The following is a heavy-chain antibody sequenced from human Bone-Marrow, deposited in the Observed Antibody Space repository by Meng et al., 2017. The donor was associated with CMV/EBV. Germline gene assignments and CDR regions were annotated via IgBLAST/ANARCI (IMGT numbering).Heavy chain of an antibody. D-gene: IGHD2-2*01. CDR3: ARRILVVPAAILRLHYYGMDV. Sequence: SVKVSCKASGGTFSSYAISWVRQAPGQGLEWMGGIIPILGIANYAQKFQGRVTITADKSTSTAYMELNSLRSEDTAVYYCARRILVVPAAILRLHYYGMDVWGQGTTVTVSS. J-gene: IGHJ6*02. CDR2: IIPILGIA. CDR1: GGTFSSYA. V-gene: IGHV1-69*10.